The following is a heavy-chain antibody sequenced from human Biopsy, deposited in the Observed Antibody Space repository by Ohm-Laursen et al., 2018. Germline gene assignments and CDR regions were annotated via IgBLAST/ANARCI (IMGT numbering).Heavy chain of an antibody. CDR2: VWYDGINK. Sequence: SLRLSCAASGFTFSSFGMHWVRQAPGKGLEWVAVVWYDGINKFYADSVEGRFTISRGNFKNTVYLEMNSLRPEDTAVYYCARDLGNLRGVMFYLDSWGQGTLVSVSS. CDR3: ARDLGNLRGVMFYLDS. D-gene: IGHD3-16*01. J-gene: IGHJ4*02. V-gene: IGHV3-33*01. CDR1: GFTFSSFG.